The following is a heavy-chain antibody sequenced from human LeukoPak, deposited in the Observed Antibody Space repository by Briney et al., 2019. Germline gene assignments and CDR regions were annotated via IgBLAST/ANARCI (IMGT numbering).Heavy chain of an antibody. CDR3: GRVEIVVVPAVPNFDY. CDR1: GFTFSSYW. D-gene: IGHD2-2*03. J-gene: IGHJ4*02. Sequence: GGSLRLSCAASGFTFSSYWMSWVRQAPGKGLEWVANIKQDGSEKYYVDSVKGRFTISRDNAKNSLYPQMNSLRAEDTAVYYCGRVEIVVVPAVPNFDYWGQGTLVTVSS. CDR2: IKQDGSEK. V-gene: IGHV3-7*01.